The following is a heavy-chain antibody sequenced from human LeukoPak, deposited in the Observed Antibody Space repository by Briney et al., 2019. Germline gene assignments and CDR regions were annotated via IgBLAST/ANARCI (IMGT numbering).Heavy chain of an antibody. CDR1: GFTSSNYW. D-gene: IGHD1-26*01. V-gene: IGHV3-7*01. Sequence: PGGSLRLSCAASGFTSSNYWMSWIRQAPGKGLEWVANIKQDGSERYYVDSVKGRFTISRDNAKNSLYLQMNSLRAEDTAVYYCARYGGSYYFDNWGQGTLVTVSS. J-gene: IGHJ4*02. CDR3: ARYGGSYYFDN. CDR2: IKQDGSER.